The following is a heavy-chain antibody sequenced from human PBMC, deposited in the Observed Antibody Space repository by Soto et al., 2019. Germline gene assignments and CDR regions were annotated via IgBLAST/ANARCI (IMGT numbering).Heavy chain of an antibody. CDR2: INPSGGST. D-gene: IGHD6-13*01. Sequence: ASVKVSCKASGYTFTSYYMHWVRQAPGQGLEWMGIINPSGGSTSYAQKFQGRVTMTRDTSTSTVYMELSSLRSEDTAVYYCAREEFYQSSSWYYYGMDVWGQGTTVTVS. CDR3: AREEFYQSSSWYYYGMDV. CDR1: GYTFTSYY. V-gene: IGHV1-46*01. J-gene: IGHJ6*02.